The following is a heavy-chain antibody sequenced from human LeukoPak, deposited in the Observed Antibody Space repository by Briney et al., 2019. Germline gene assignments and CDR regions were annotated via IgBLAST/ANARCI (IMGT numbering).Heavy chain of an antibody. CDR3: AREVGYYYYYMDV. Sequence: SETLSLTCTVSGGSISSGSYYWSWIRQPAGKGLEWIGRIYTSGSTNYNPSLKSRVTISVDTSKKQFSLKLSSVTAADTAVYYCAREVGYYYYYMDVWGKGTTVTVSS. V-gene: IGHV4-61*02. CDR1: GGSISSGSYY. J-gene: IGHJ6*03. D-gene: IGHD3-10*01. CDR2: IYTSGST.